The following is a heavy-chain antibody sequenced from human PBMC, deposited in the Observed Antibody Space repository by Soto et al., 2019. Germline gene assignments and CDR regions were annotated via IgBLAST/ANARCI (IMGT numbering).Heavy chain of an antibody. J-gene: IGHJ4*02. V-gene: IGHV3-23*01. CDR1: GVTFSSCA. D-gene: IGHD1-1*01. Sequence: EVQLLESGGGLVQPGGSLRLSCAASGVTFSSCAMNWVRQAPGKGLEWVSTISGSGDSTYYADSVKGRFTISRDNSKNTLYLQMNSLRAEDTAVYYCAKDTRNTRSHVDCWGQGTLVTVSS. CDR2: ISGSGDST. CDR3: AKDTRNTRSHVDC.